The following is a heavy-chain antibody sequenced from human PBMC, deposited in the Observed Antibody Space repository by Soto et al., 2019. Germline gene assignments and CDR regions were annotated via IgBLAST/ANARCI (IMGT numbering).Heavy chain of an antibody. CDR1: GGSFSGYY. CDR2: INHSGST. CDR3: ARAIAARPIPYYYYGMDV. Sequence: PSETLSLTCAVYGGSFSGYYWSWIRQPPGKGLEWIGEINHSGSTNYNPSLKSRVTISVDTSKNQFSLKLSSVTAADTAVYYCARAIAARPIPYYYYGMDVWGQGTTVTVSS. V-gene: IGHV4-34*01. D-gene: IGHD6-6*01. J-gene: IGHJ6*02.